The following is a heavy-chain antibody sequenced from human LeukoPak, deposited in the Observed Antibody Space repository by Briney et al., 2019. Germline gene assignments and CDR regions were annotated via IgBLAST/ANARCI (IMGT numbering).Heavy chain of an antibody. D-gene: IGHD6-19*01. J-gene: IGHJ6*02. CDR2: INHSGST. CDR1: GGSFSAYY. V-gene: IGHV4-34*01. CDR3: ARGNRIAVAARDYYYYGMDV. Sequence: PSETLSLTCTVYGGSFSAYYWSWIRQPPGKGLEWIGEINHSGSTNYNPALKSRVTISVDTSKNQFSLKLSSVTAADTAVYYCARGNRIAVAARDYYYYGMDVWGQGTTVTVSS.